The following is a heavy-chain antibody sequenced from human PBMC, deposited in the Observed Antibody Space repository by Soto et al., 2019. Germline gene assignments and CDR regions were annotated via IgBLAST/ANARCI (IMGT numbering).Heavy chain of an antibody. Sequence: PSETLSLTCTVSGGSISSSSYYWGWIRQPPGKGLELIGSIYYSVSTYYNPSLKCRVTISVDTSTNQFSLRLTSVTAAVPAVYYCTRRYNWNDYYFDPWGQGTLVTVSS. CDR2: IYYSVST. CDR1: GGSISSSSYY. CDR3: TRRYNWNDYYFDP. D-gene: IGHD1-20*01. V-gene: IGHV4-39*01. J-gene: IGHJ5*02.